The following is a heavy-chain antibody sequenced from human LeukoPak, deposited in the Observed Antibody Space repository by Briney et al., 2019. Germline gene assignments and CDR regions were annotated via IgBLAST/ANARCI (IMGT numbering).Heavy chain of an antibody. D-gene: IGHD2-2*01. J-gene: IGHJ4*02. V-gene: IGHV5-51*01. CDR2: IYPGDSDT. CDR3: ARRQGCSSTSCPPDS. CDR1: GYSFTTYW. Sequence: GEHLKTSCRGSGYSFTTYWIGWVRQMPGKGLEWMGIIYPGDSDTRYSPSFQGQVTMSADKSINTAYLQWSSLKASDTAMYYCARRQGCSSTSCPPDSWGQGTLVTVSS.